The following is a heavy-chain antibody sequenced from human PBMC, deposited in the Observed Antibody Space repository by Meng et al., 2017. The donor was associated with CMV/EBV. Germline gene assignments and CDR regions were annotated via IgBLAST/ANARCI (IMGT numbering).Heavy chain of an antibody. V-gene: IGHV3-7*01. D-gene: IGHD6-19*01. CDR2: IKQDGSEK. J-gene: IGHJ4*02. CDR1: GFTFSDYY. CDR3: ARGIAVAGTSAD. Sequence: GESLKISCAASGFTFSDYYMSWIRQAPGKGLEWVANIKQDGSEKYYVDSVKGRFTISRDNAKNSLYLQMNSLRAEDTAVYYCARGIAVAGTSADWGQGTLVTVSS.